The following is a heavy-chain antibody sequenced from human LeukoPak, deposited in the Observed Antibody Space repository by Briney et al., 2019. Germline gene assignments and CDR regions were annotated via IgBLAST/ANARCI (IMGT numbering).Heavy chain of an antibody. V-gene: IGHV3-21*01. CDR2: ISTSSSYI. D-gene: IGHD6-19*01. J-gene: IGHJ4*02. CDR3: ARDLGYSSGPNY. Sequence: GGSLRLSCAASGFTFSSYSMNWVRQAPGKGLEWVSSISTSSSYIYYAHSVKGRFTISRDNAKNSLYLQMNSLRAEDTAVYYCARDLGYSSGPNYWGQGTRVTVSS. CDR1: GFTFSSYS.